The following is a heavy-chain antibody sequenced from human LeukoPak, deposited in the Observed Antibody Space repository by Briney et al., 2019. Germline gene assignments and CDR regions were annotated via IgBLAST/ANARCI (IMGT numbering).Heavy chain of an antibody. CDR1: GGSISSYY. Sequence: SETLSLTCTVSGGSISSYYWSWIRQHPGKGLEWIGYIYYSGSTYYNPSLKSRVTISVDKSKNQFSLKLSSVTAADTAVYYCARVWEDIVVVVAATRPVAFDIWGQGTMVTVSS. D-gene: IGHD2-15*01. CDR2: IYYSGST. V-gene: IGHV4-59*12. CDR3: ARVWEDIVVVVAATRPVAFDI. J-gene: IGHJ3*02.